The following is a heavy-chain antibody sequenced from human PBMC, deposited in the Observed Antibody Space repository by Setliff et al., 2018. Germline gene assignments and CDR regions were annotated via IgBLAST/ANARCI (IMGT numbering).Heavy chain of an antibody. D-gene: IGHD6-19*01. V-gene: IGHV4-61*09. J-gene: IGHJ4*02. CDR3: ARASSGWYFDY. Sequence: SETLSLTCTVSGGSVNSGYDNWNWLRQPAGKGLEWIGHINRRGSTNFTPSLKSRVTISLDTSKNQFSLNLTSVTAADTAVYYCARASSGWYFDYWGRGTLVTVSS. CDR1: GGSVNSGYDN. CDR2: INRRGST.